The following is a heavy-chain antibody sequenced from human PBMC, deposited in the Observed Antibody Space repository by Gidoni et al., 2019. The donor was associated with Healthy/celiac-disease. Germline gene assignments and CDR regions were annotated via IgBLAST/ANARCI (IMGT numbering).Heavy chain of an antibody. V-gene: IGHV1-69*01. CDR3: ARDAPDIVVVPAYPHPHYYYGMDV. D-gene: IGHD2-2*01. J-gene: IGHJ6*02. CDR2: IIPIVGTA. CDR1: GGTFSSYA. Sequence: QVQLVQSGAEVKKPGASVKVSCQASGGTFSSYAISWVRQAPGQGLEWMGGIIPIVGTANYAQKFHGRVTITADESTSTAYMELSSLRSEDTAVYYCARDAPDIVVVPAYPHPHYYYGMDVWGQGTTVTVSS.